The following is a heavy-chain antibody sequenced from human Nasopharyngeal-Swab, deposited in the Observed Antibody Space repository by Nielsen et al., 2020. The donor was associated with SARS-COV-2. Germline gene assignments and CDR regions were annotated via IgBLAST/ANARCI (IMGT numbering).Heavy chain of an antibody. CDR1: GYSFSAYY. V-gene: IGHV1-2*06. CDR2: INPNSGGT. CDR3: ARDGTSRGIASRPGLYYYPMDV. J-gene: IGHJ6*02. D-gene: IGHD6-6*01. Sequence: ASVKVSCKASGYSFSAYYIHWVRQAPGQGLEWMGQINPNSGGTDYAQKFQGRVTMTRDTSIRTAYMDLSSLRSDDTAMYYCARDGTSRGIASRPGLYYYPMDVWGQGTTVTVSS.